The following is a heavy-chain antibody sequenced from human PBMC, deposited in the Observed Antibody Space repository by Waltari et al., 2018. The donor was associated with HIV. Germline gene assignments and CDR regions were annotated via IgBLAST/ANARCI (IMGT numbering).Heavy chain of an antibody. CDR1: GYNFTPYG. CDR3: VRGPACSGVTCYSVFDL. V-gene: IGHV1-3*05. CDR2: VNPHNGNT. D-gene: IGHD2-15*01. Sequence: VQLVQSGAEEKKPGATVTGTCKASGYNFTPYGIHWVRQAPGQRPECVAWVNPHNGNTKYSRKFQARVTVARDESAETAYMVLTTVRFEDTAIYYCVRGPACSGVTCYSVFDLWGQGTPVSVTS. J-gene: IGHJ4*02.